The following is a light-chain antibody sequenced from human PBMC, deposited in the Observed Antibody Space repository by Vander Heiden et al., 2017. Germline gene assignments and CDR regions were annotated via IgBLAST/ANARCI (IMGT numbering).Light chain of an antibody. V-gene: IGLV1-44*01. CDR2: TNH. Sequence: QSVLAQRPSASGTPGQRVTISCSGSSSNIGSYTVNWYQQLPGTAPKLLIYTNHQRPSGVPDRFSGSRSGTSASLAISGLQSDDEAEYYCAAWEDSLNGVVFGGGTKLTVL. J-gene: IGLJ2*01. CDR3: AAWEDSLNGVV. CDR1: SSNIGSYT.